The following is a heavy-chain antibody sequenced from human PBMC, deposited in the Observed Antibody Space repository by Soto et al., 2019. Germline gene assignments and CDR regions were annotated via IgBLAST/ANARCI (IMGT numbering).Heavy chain of an antibody. CDR3: ARVRLGFVELFYGMDV. V-gene: IGHV4-34*01. Sequence: SETLSLTCAVYGGSFSGYYWSWIRQPPGKGLEWIGEITHSGSTNYNPSLQSRVSISVDTSKNQFSPRLSSVTAADTPVYYCARVRLGFVELFYGMDVWGEGTTVTVSS. J-gene: IGHJ6*04. CDR1: GGSFSGYY. D-gene: IGHD3-10*01. CDR2: ITHSGST.